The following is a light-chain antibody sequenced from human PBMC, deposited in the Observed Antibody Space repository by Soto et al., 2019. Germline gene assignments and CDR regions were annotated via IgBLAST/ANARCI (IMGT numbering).Light chain of an antibody. J-gene: IGKJ1*01. CDR2: LTS. CDR1: QSISTY. CDR3: QQSSTTPWT. V-gene: IGKV1-39*01. Sequence: DIQMTQSPSSLSASVGDRVTITCRASQSISTYLNWFQQKQGRAPKLLIYLTSTLQSGVPSRFSGSGSGTDFTLTISSLQPEHFATYYCQQSSTTPWTVGEGTNVDVK.